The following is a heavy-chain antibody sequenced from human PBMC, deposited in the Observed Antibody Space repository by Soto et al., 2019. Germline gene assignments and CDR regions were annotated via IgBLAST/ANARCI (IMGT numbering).Heavy chain of an antibody. V-gene: IGHV4-59*01. CDR1: GVSINNFH. Sequence: WETLSLTCSVSGVSINNFHWSWIRQPPGKGLEWIGFVFYSGRTTYNPSLQSRVTISVDTSHNHFSLKLRSVTAADTATYYCARIKSGYSYGSIIDFWGQGKLVTVSS. CDR3: ARIKSGYSYGSIIDF. CDR2: VFYSGRT. D-gene: IGHD5-18*01. J-gene: IGHJ4*02.